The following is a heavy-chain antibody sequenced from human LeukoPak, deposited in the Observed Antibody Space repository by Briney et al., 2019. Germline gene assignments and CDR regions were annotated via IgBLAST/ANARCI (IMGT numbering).Heavy chain of an antibody. J-gene: IGHJ4*02. CDR2: ISGSGGST. Sequence: PGRSLRLSCAASGFTFSSYAMHWVRQAPGKGLEWVSAISGSGGSTYYADSVKGRFTISRDNSKNTLYLQMNSLRAEDTAVYYCAKNDYVWGSYRYADYWGQGTLVTVSS. V-gene: IGHV3-23*01. D-gene: IGHD3-16*02. CDR3: AKNDYVWGSYRYADY. CDR1: GFTFSSYA.